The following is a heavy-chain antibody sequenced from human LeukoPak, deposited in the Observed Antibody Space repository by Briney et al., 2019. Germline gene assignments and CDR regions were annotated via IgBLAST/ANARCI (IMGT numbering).Heavy chain of an antibody. CDR1: GGSVSSGSYY. D-gene: IGHD6-19*01. CDR3: ARGKRWQWLVLPYFDY. J-gene: IGHJ4*02. V-gene: IGHV4-39*07. Sequence: SETLSLTCTVSGGSVSSGSYYWSWIRQPPGTGLEWIGEINHSGSTNYNPSLKSRVTISVDTSKNQFSLKLSSVTAADTAVYYCARGKRWQWLVLPYFDYWGQGTLVTVSS. CDR2: INHSGST.